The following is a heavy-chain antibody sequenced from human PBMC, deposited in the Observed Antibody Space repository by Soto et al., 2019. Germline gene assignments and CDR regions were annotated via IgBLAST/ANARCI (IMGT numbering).Heavy chain of an antibody. V-gene: IGHV1-46*01. Sequence: ASVKVSCKASGYTFTSYYMHWVRQAPGQGLEWMGIINPSGGSTSYAQKFQGRVTMTRDTSTSTVYMELSSLRSEDTAVYYCARHSRSTRLLGNNWFDPWGQGTLVTVSS. CDR1: GYTFTSYY. CDR2: INPSGGST. CDR3: ARHSRSTRLLGNNWFDP. D-gene: IGHD3-22*01. J-gene: IGHJ5*02.